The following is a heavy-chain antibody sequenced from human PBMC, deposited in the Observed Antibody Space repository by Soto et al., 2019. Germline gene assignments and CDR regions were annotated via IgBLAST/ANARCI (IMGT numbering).Heavy chain of an antibody. Sequence: EVKLLESGGGLVQPGGSLSLSCAASGFTFSGYAMSWVRQAPGEGLEWVSAISGSGGSTYYADSVKGRFTITRDNSKITLYLQMNSLRSDDTAVYYCAKRYSTSFYADICSYYYYMAVWSKGTTVTFSS. CDR1: GFTFSGYA. V-gene: IGHV3-23*01. CDR3: AKRYSTSFYADICSYYYYMAV. D-gene: IGHD2-2*01. CDR2: ISGSGGST. J-gene: IGHJ6*03.